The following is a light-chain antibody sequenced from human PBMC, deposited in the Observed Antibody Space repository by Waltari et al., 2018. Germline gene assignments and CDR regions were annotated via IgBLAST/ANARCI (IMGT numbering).Light chain of an antibody. CDR2: DVT. J-gene: IGLJ2*01. CDR1: SSAVGDYNY. V-gene: IGLV2-14*03. CDR3: TSYRRGSALGV. Sequence: QSALTQPASVSGSPGQSITISCTGTSSAVGDYNYVSWYQQHPGKAPKLMIYDVTNRPSGVSNRFSGSKSGNTASLTISGLQAEDEADYYCTSYRRGSALGVFGGGTSLTVL.